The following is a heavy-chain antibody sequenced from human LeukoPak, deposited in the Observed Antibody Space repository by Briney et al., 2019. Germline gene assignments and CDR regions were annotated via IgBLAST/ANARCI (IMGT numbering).Heavy chain of an antibody. D-gene: IGHD3-10*01. CDR3: AKGDYYGSGRDIDY. CDR1: GFTFSCCT. J-gene: IGHJ4*02. Sequence: GGSLRLSCAASGFTFSCCTMNWVRQAPGKGLEWVSCISSSSSYIYYADSVKGRFTISRDNAMNSLYLQMNSLRAEDTAVYYCAKGDYYGSGRDIDYWGQGTLVTVSS. V-gene: IGHV3-21*01. CDR2: ISSSSSYI.